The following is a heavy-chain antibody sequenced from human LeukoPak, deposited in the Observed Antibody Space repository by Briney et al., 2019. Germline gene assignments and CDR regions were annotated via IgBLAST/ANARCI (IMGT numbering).Heavy chain of an antibody. CDR2: LYRGDSI. V-gene: IGHV3-53*01. J-gene: IGHJ4*02. CDR3: ARVLNDYTDNVYFDS. CDR1: GFTFSSYA. Sequence: GGSLRLSCAASGFTFSSYAMSWVRQAPGKGLEWVSLLYRGDSIYYADSVKGRFTISRDTSKNTLYLQMDSLRAEDTAVYYCARVLNDYTDNVYFDSWGQGTLVTVSS. D-gene: IGHD4-11*01.